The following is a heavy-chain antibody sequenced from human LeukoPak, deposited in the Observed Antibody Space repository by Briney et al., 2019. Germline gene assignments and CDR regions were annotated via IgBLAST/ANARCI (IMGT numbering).Heavy chain of an antibody. CDR3: ARERLRYFDWLPQTLFDY. CDR2: ISSSSSYI. Sequence: PGGSLRLSCAASRFTFSSYSMNWVRQAPGKGLEWVSSISSSSSYIYYADSVKGRFTISRDNAKNSLYLQMNSLRAEDTAVYYCARERLRYFDWLPQTLFDYWGQGTLVTVSS. V-gene: IGHV3-21*01. D-gene: IGHD3-9*01. J-gene: IGHJ4*02. CDR1: RFTFSSYS.